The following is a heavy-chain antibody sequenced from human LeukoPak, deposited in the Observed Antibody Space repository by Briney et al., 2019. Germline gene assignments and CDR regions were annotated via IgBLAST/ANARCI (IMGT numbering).Heavy chain of an antibody. V-gene: IGHV1-2*02. Sequence: ASVKVSCKASGYTFTGYYMHWVRQAPGQGLEWMGWINPNSGGTNYAQKFQGRVTMTTDTSTNTAYMELRSLRSDDTAVYYCARGTSSDLNTPSSLFDYWGQGTLVTVSS. CDR2: INPNSGGT. CDR1: GYTFTGYY. CDR3: ARGTSSDLNTPSSLFDY. J-gene: IGHJ4*01. D-gene: IGHD2-2*01.